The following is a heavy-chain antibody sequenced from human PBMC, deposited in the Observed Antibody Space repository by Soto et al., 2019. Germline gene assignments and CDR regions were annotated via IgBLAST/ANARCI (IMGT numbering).Heavy chain of an antibody. D-gene: IGHD3-3*01. V-gene: IGHV3-30-3*01. CDR2: ISYDGSNK. CDR1: GFTFSSYA. CDR3: ARDDELRFLEWLPPMDYYYGMDV. Sequence: GGSLRLSCAASGFTFSSYAMHWVRQAPGKGLEWVAVISYDGSNKYYADSVKGRFTISRDNSKNTLYLQMNSLRAEDTAVYYCARDDELRFLEWLPPMDYYYGMDVWGQGTTVTVSS. J-gene: IGHJ6*02.